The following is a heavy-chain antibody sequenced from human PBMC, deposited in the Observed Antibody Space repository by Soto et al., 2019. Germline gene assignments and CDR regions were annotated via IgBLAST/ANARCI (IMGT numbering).Heavy chain of an antibody. J-gene: IGHJ4*02. CDR3: AKEGYVSSWYYFDY. V-gene: IGHV3-23*01. CDR1: GFTFSSYA. Sequence: GGSLRLSCAASGFTFSSYAMHWVRQAPGKGLEWVAGICGGSSSKYYADSVRGRFTISRDNSKNTLYLQMSGLRTEDTALYYCAKEGYVSSWYYFDYWGRGVLVTVSS. CDR2: ICGGSSSK. D-gene: IGHD6-13*01.